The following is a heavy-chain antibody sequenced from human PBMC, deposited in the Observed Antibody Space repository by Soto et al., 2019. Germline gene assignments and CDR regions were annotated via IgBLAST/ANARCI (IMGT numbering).Heavy chain of an antibody. CDR3: ARAKRGYSYGHDY. CDR1: GGSISSGDYY. CDR2: IYYSGST. Sequence: SETLSLTCTVSGGSISSGDYYWSWIRQPPGKGLEWIGYIYYSGSTYYNPSLKSRVTISVDTSKNQFSLKLSSVTAADTAVYYCARAKRGYSYGHDYWGQGTLVTVSS. D-gene: IGHD5-18*01. V-gene: IGHV4-30-4*01. J-gene: IGHJ4*02.